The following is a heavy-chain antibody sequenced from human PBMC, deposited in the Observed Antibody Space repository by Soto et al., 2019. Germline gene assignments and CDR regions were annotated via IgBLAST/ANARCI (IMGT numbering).Heavy chain of an antibody. D-gene: IGHD6-6*01. CDR1: GGSFSGYY. CDR2: INHSGST. Sequence: SETLSLTCAVYGGSFSGYYWSWIRQPPGKGLEWIGEINHSGSTNYNPSLKSRVTISVDTSKNQFSLKLSSVTAADTAVYYCARAYSSSSVFLVYYYYGMDVWGQGTTVTVS. V-gene: IGHV4-34*01. CDR3: ARAYSSSSVFLVYYYYGMDV. J-gene: IGHJ6*02.